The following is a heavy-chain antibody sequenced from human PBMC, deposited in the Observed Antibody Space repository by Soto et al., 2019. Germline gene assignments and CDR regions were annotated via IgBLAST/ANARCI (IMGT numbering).Heavy chain of an antibody. CDR2: IYYSGST. V-gene: IGHV4-59*01. CDR1: GGSISSYY. CDR3: AREQLYYDILTGYLGWFDP. D-gene: IGHD3-9*01. Sequence: SETLSLPCTVSGGSISSYYWSWIRQPPGKGLEWIGYIYYSGSTNYNPSLKSRVTISVDTSKNQFSLKLSSVTAADTAVYYCAREQLYYDILTGYLGWFDPWGQGTLVTVSS. J-gene: IGHJ5*02.